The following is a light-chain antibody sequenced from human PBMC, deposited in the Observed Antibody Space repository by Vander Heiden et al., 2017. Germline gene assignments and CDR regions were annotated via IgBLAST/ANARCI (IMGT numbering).Light chain of an antibody. CDR1: QSVSIY. V-gene: IGKV3-11*01. Sequence: EIVLTQSPATLSLSPGERATLSCRASQSVSIYLALYQQKPGQAPRLLIYDASRATGIPARFSGSGSGTDFTLTINSLEPEDFAVYFCQHRSTWPLTFGGGTKVEIK. CDR3: QHRSTWPLT. J-gene: IGKJ4*01. CDR2: DAS.